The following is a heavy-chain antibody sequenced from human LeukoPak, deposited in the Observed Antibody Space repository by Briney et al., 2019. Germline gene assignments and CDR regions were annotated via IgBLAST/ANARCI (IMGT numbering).Heavy chain of an antibody. D-gene: IGHD6-19*01. CDR3: ARSGYSSGRYYYYYYMDV. J-gene: IGHJ6*03. Sequence: GGSLRLSCAASGFTFSSYAMHWVRQAPGKGLEWVAVISYDGSNKYYADSVKGRFTISRDNSKNTLYLQMNSLRAEDTAVYYCARSGYSSGRYYYYYYMDVWGKGTTVTVSS. V-gene: IGHV3-30*04. CDR2: ISYDGSNK. CDR1: GFTFSSYA.